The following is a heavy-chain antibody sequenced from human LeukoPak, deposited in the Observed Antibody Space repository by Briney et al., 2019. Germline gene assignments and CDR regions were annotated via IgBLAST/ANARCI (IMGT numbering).Heavy chain of an antibody. V-gene: IGHV3-43D*03. CDR2: ISWDGGST. D-gene: IGHD2-15*01. Sequence: GGSLRLPCAASGFTFDDYAMHWVRQAPGKGLEWVSLISWDGGSTYYADSVKGRFTISRDNSKSSLYLQMNSLRAEDTALYYCAKDGVGYCSGGSCYPGYYGMDVWGQGTTVTVSS. CDR1: GFTFDDYA. J-gene: IGHJ6*02. CDR3: AKDGVGYCSGGSCYPGYYGMDV.